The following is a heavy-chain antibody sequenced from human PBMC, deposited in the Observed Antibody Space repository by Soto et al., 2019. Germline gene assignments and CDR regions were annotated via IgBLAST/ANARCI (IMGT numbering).Heavy chain of an antibody. CDR1: GGSITNYY. Sequence: SETLSLTCTVSGGSITNYYWSWIRQPPGKGLEWIGYIYYSGSTHYNPSFQSRVTISVDTSKNQLSLKLSSVTAADTAMYYCARDRGYSNWFDPWGQGTLVTVS. D-gene: IGHD5-18*01. CDR2: IYYSGST. CDR3: ARDRGYSNWFDP. V-gene: IGHV4-59*01. J-gene: IGHJ5*02.